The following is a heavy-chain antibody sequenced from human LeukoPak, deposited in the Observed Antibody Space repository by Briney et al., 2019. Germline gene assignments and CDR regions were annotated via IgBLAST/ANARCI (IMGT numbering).Heavy chain of an antibody. Sequence: GGSLRLSCAASGFTFSSYAMHWVRQAPGKGLEWVAVISYDGSNKYYADSVKGRFTISRDNSKNTLYLQMNSLRAEDTAVYYCARAGVASRERNDYWGQGTLVTVSS. V-gene: IGHV3-30*04. CDR2: ISYDGSNK. J-gene: IGHJ4*02. CDR3: ARAGVASRERNDY. CDR1: GFTFSSYA. D-gene: IGHD7-27*01.